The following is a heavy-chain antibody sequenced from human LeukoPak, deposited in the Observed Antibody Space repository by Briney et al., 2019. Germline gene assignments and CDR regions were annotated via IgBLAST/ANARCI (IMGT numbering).Heavy chain of an antibody. CDR1: GGTFSSYA. CDR2: IIPIFGTA. Sequence: SVRVSCKASGGTFSSYAISWVRQAPGQGLEWMGGIIPIFGTANYAQKFQGRVTITTDESTSTAYMELSSLRSEDTAVYYCARVTTIFGADGGGGWFDPWGQGTLVTVSS. D-gene: IGHD3-3*01. J-gene: IGHJ5*02. CDR3: ARVTTIFGADGGGGWFDP. V-gene: IGHV1-69*05.